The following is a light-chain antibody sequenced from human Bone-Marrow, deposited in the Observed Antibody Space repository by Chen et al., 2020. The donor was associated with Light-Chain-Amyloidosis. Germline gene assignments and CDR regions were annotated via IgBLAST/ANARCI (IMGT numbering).Light chain of an antibody. CDR3: QVWDRSSDRPV. CDR2: DDS. CDR1: NIGSTS. V-gene: IGLV3-21*02. J-gene: IGLJ3*02. Sequence: SYVLTQPSSVSVAPGQTATIACGGNNIGSTSVHWYQQTPGQAPLLVVYDDSDRPSGIPERLSGYKSGNTATLNISSGEAGDEADYDCQVWDRSSDRPVFGGGTKLTVL.